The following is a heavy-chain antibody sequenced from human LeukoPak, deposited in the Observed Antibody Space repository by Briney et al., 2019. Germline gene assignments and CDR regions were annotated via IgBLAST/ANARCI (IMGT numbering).Heavy chain of an antibody. Sequence: PSETLSLTCAAYGGSFSGYYWSWIRQPPGKGLEWIGEINHSGSTNYNPSLKSRVTISVDTSKNQFSLKLSSVTAADTAVYYCARFRYYASGDYWGQGTLVTVSS. CDR1: GGSFSGYY. D-gene: IGHD3-3*01. CDR2: INHSGST. V-gene: IGHV4-34*01. CDR3: ARFRYYASGDY. J-gene: IGHJ4*02.